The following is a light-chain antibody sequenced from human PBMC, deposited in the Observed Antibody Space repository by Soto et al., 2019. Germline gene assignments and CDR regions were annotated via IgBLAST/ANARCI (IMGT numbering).Light chain of an antibody. V-gene: IGLV1-44*01. Sequence: QAVVTQPPSASGTPGQRVTISCSGSSSNIGTNTVTWYQQLPGAAPKLLIYSDNERPSGVPDRFSGSKSGTSASLAISGLQSEDEADYYCAAWDVSLVVFGGGTKLTVL. CDR2: SDN. CDR3: AAWDVSLVV. CDR1: SSNIGTNT. J-gene: IGLJ2*01.